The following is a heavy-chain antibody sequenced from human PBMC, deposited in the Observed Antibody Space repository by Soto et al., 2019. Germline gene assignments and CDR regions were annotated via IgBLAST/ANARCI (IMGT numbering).Heavy chain of an antibody. J-gene: IGHJ6*02. CDR1: GFSLSTSGMR. D-gene: IGHD3-10*01. Sequence: SGPTLVNPTQTLTLTCTFSGFSLSTSGMRVSWIRQPPGKALEWLARIDWDDGKFYSTSLKTRLTISKDTSKNQVVLTMTNMDPVDTATYYCARSRGAYYGMDVWGQGTTVTVSS. CDR3: ARSRGAYYGMDV. CDR2: IDWDDGK. V-gene: IGHV2-70*04.